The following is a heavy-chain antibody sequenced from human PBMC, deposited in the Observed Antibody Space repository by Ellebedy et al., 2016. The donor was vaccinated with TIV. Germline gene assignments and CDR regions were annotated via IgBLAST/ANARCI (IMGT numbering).Heavy chain of an antibody. CDR3: ARDLTTFDDYGDPNYYYYGMDV. CDR1: GFSFSVYW. J-gene: IGHJ6*02. V-gene: IGHV3-74*01. D-gene: IGHD4-17*01. CDR2: IDSDGSST. Sequence: GESLKISCAASGFSFSVYWMHWVRQAPGKGLVWVSRIDSDGSSTTYADSVKGRFTISRDNSKNMLYLQMNSLRAEDTAVYYCARDLTTFDDYGDPNYYYYGMDVWGQGTTVTVSS.